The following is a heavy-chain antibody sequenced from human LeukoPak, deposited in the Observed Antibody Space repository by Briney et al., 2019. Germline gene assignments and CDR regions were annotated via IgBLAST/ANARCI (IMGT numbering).Heavy chain of an antibody. J-gene: IGHJ6*02. Sequence: ASVKVSCKASGYTFTSYGISWVRQAPGQGLEWMGWISAYNGNTSYAQKLQGRVTMTTDTSTSTAYMELRSLRSDDTAVYYCARVVYYYDSSGSPGGMDVWGQGTTVTVSS. CDR2: ISAYNGNT. CDR1: GYTFTSYG. CDR3: ARVVYYYDSSGSPGGMDV. V-gene: IGHV1-18*01. D-gene: IGHD3-22*01.